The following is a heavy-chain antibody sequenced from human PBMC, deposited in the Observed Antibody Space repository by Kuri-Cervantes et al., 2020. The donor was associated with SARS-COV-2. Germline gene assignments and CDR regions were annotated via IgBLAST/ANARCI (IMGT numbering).Heavy chain of an antibody. J-gene: IGHJ3*02. CDR1: GFTFSSYA. CDR3: AKVVSGPLIGADAFEM. V-gene: IGHV3-23*01. CDR2: ISGSGGST. Sequence: GESLKISCAASGFTFSSYAMSWVRQAPGKGLEWVSAISGSGGSTYYADSVKGRFTISRDNSKNTLYLQMNSLRAEDTAVYYCAKVVSGPLIGADAFEMRGQGTMVTVSS. D-gene: IGHD3-16*02.